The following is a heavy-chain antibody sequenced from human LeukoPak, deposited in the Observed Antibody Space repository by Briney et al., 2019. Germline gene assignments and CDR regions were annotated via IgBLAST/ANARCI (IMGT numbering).Heavy chain of an antibody. CDR1: GFTVSSNY. V-gene: IGHV3-66*01. Sequence: GGSLRLSCAASGFTVSSNYMSWVRQAPGKGLEWVSVIYSGGSTYYADSVKGRFTISRDNSKNTLYLQMNSLRAGDTAVYYCARDGAWYYYDSSGPLLQAFDIWGQGTMVTVSS. CDR3: ARDGAWYYYDSSGPLLQAFDI. D-gene: IGHD3-22*01. CDR2: IYSGGST. J-gene: IGHJ3*02.